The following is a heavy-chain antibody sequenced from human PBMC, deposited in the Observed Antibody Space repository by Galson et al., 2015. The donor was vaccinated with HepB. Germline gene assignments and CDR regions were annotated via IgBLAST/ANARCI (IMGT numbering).Heavy chain of an antibody. V-gene: IGHV3-7*01. CDR3: ARGFRA. CDR2: IKEDGSEK. J-gene: IGHJ5*02. Sequence: SLRLSCAGSGFTFSSYWMSRFPPAPGKGLECVANIKEDGSEKQYVDSVRGRFTISRDNVKKSMYLQTNSLRVDDTGTYYCARGFRAWGQGILVTVAS. CDR1: GFTFSSYW.